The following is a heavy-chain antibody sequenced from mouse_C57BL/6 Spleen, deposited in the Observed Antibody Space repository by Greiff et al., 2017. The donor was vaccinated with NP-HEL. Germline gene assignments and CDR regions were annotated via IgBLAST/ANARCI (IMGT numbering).Heavy chain of an antibody. V-gene: IGHV1-61*01. CDR2: IYPSDSET. D-gene: IGHD2-2*01. CDR1: GYTFTSYW. CDR3: ARGDYGYDGYAMDY. J-gene: IGHJ4*01. Sequence: QVQLQQSGAELVRPGASVKLSCKASGYTFTSYWMEWVKQRPGQGLEWIGNIYPSDSETHYNQKFKDKATLTVDKSSSTAYMKLSSLTSEDSAVYYCARGDYGYDGYAMDYWGQGTSVTVSS.